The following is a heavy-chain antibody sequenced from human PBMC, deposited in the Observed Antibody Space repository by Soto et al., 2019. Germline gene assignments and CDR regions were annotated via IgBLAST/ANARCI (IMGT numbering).Heavy chain of an antibody. D-gene: IGHD6-13*01. V-gene: IGHV4-31*03. Sequence: QVQLQESGPGLVKPSQTLSLTCTVSGGSISSGGYYWSWIRQHPGKGLEWIGYIYYSGSTYYNPSLRSRVTISVDTSKNQFSLKLSSVTAADTAVYYCARDRAGALYFDYWGQGTLVTVSS. CDR1: GGSISSGGYY. CDR3: ARDRAGALYFDY. CDR2: IYYSGST. J-gene: IGHJ4*02.